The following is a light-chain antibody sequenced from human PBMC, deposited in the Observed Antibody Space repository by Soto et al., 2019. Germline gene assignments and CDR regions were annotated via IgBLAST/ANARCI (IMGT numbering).Light chain of an antibody. CDR2: GAS. V-gene: IGKV3-15*01. J-gene: IGKJ1*01. CDR1: QSVSST. Sequence: RTIKNVSPGERATPSCRASQSVSSTLAWYQQKPGQAPRLLIYGASTRATGIPARFSGSGSGTEFTLTISSLQSEDFAVYYCQQYNNWPWTFGQGTKV. CDR3: QQYNNWPWT.